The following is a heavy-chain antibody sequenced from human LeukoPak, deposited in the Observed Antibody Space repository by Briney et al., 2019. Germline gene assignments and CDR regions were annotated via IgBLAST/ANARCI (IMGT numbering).Heavy chain of an antibody. J-gene: IGHJ5*02. D-gene: IGHD1-1*01. CDR1: GGSISGVSYF. CDR2: ISASGST. Sequence: SETLSLTCTVSGGSISGVSYFWSWIRQPAGKGLEWIGRISASGSTNFNPSLKSRVTMSVDTSENQSSLKLSSVTAADTAVYYCARYKLGWFDPWGQGTLVTVSS. CDR3: ARYKLGWFDP. V-gene: IGHV4-61*02.